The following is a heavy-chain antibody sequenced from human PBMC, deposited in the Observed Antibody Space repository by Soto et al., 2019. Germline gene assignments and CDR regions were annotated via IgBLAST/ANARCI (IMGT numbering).Heavy chain of an antibody. Sequence: SETLSLTCAVYGGSFSGYYGSGIRQPPGKGREWIGEINHNGSTNYNPSLKSRVTISVDTSKNQFSLKLSSVTAADTAVYYCARKLRDYGGNSGAFDIWGQGTMVTVSS. CDR3: ARKLRDYGGNSGAFDI. J-gene: IGHJ3*02. D-gene: IGHD4-17*01. CDR1: GGSFSGYY. V-gene: IGHV4-34*01. CDR2: INHNGST.